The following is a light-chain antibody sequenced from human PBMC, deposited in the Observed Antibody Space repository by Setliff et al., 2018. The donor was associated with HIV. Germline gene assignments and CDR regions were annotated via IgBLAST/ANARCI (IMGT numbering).Light chain of an antibody. CDR1: SNDVGGHNY. V-gene: IGLV2-14*01. CDR3: SSYTSSSTLNYV. CDR2: EVS. J-gene: IGLJ1*01. Sequence: QSVLTQPASVSGSPGQSITISCTGTSNDVGGHNYVSWYQQHPGKAPKLMIYEVSHRPSGVSNRFSGSKSGNTASLTISGLQAEDEADYYCSSYTSSSTLNYVFGTGTKATVL.